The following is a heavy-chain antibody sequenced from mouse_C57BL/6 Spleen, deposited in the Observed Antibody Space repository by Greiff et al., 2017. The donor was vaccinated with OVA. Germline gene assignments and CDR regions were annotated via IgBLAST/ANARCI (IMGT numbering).Heavy chain of an antibody. CDR2: IDPSDSYT. CDR3: ARRDGTEYFDV. D-gene: IGHD4-1*01. Sequence: QVQLQQPGAELVMPGASVKLSCKASGYTFTSYWMHWVKQRPGQGLEWIGEIDPSDSYTNYNQKFKGKSTLTVDKSSSTAYMQLSILTSEDSAVYYCARRDGTEYFDVWGTGTTVTVSS. CDR1: GYTFTSYW. V-gene: IGHV1-69*01. J-gene: IGHJ1*03.